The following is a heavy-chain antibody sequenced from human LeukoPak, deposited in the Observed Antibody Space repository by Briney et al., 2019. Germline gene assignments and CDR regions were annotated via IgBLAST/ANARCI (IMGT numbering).Heavy chain of an antibody. D-gene: IGHD6-13*01. V-gene: IGHV3-11*01. CDR2: ISGSGSTI. CDR1: GGSISSSSYY. Sequence: LSLTCTVSGGSISSSSYYWGWIRQAPGKGLEWVSYISGSGSTIYHADSVKGRFTSSRDNAKNSLYLQMNSLTAEDTAVYYCARGGSTWTAHWGQGTLVTVSS. J-gene: IGHJ4*02. CDR3: ARGGSTWTAH.